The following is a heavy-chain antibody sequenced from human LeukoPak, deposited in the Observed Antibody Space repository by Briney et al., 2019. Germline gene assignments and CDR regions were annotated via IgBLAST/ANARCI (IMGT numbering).Heavy chain of an antibody. J-gene: IGHJ5*02. D-gene: IGHD3-3*01. Sequence: KPSETLSLTCAVYGGSFSGYYWSWIRQPPGKGLEWIGEINHSGSTNYNPSLRSRVTISVDTSKNQFSLKLSSVTAADTAVYYCARGGGITIFGVVMGPNWFDPWDQGTLVTVS. CDR2: INHSGST. V-gene: IGHV4-34*01. CDR1: GGSFSGYY. CDR3: ARGGGITIFGVVMGPNWFDP.